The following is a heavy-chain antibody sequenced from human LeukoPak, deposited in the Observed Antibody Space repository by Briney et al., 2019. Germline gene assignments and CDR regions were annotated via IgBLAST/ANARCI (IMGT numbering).Heavy chain of an antibody. V-gene: IGHV3-30*02. J-gene: IGHJ6*03. CDR2: TRYDRINK. Sequence: PEGSLRLSCAASGFSLGSYGMHWVRQAPGKGPEWVAFTRYDRINKYYADSVKGRFTISRDNAKNSLYLQMNSLRAEDTAVYYCARGASGSSFEEDYYYMDVWGKGTTVTVSS. CDR1: GFSLGSYG. CDR3: ARGASGSSFEEDYYYMDV. D-gene: IGHD1-26*01.